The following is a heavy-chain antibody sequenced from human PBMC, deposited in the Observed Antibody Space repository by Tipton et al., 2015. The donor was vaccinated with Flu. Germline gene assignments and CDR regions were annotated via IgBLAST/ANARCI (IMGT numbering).Heavy chain of an antibody. D-gene: IGHD6-13*01. V-gene: IGHV6-1*01. Sequence: GLVKPSQTLSLTCAISGDSVSSNSAAWNWIRQPPSRGLEWLGRTYYRSKWYNDYAVSVKSRITINPDTSKNQFSLQLNSVTPEDTAVYYCARGREKGASSWYASPFDYWGQGTLVTVSS. CDR2: TYYRSKWYN. CDR1: GDSVSSNSAA. CDR3: ARGREKGASSWYASPFDY. J-gene: IGHJ4*02.